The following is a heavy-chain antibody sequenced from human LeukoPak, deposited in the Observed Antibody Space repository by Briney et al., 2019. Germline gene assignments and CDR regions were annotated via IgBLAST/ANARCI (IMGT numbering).Heavy chain of an antibody. CDR1: GFTFSSYN. D-gene: IGHD3-10*01. CDR3: ARDSELLWFGGTPRDY. J-gene: IGHJ4*02. Sequence: PGGSLRLSCAASGFTFSSYNMNWVRQAPGKGLEWVSSITSGSSYIYYADSVKGRFTISRDNAKNSLYLQMNSLRAEDTAVYYCARDSELLWFGGTPRDYWGQGTLVTVSS. V-gene: IGHV3-21*01. CDR2: ITSGSSYI.